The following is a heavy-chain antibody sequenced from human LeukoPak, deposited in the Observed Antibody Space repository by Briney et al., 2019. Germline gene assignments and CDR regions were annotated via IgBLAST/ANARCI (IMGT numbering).Heavy chain of an antibody. D-gene: IGHD4-23*01. J-gene: IGHJ4*02. CDR3: ARGTTRATVVRD. Sequence: PGGSLRLFCAADGLSFSSFGMSWVRQDPARGLEWVSSIRGNGETFYADSVKGRFTISRDNSKNTLYLQMNSLRAEDTAVYYCARGTTRATVVRDWGQGTLVTVSS. CDR1: GLSFSSFG. CDR2: IRGNGET. V-gene: IGHV3-23*01.